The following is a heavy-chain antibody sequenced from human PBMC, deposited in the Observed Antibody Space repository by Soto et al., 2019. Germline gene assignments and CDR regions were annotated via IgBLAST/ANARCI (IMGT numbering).Heavy chain of an antibody. Sequence: QVQLQQWGAGLLKPSETLSLTCAVYGGSFSGYHWSWISQPPGKGLEWIGEINHSGSTSYNPSLKSRVTISVDTSKNQFSLKVTSVTAADTAAYYCARGSGRGNGWGTYFYYGMDVWGQGTTVTVSS. J-gene: IGHJ6*02. CDR2: INHSGST. CDR3: ARGSGRGNGWGTYFYYGMDV. CDR1: GGSFSGYH. V-gene: IGHV4-34*01. D-gene: IGHD6-19*01.